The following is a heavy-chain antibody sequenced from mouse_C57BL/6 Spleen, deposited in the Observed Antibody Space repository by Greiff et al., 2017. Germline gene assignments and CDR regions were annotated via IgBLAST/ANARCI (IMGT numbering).Heavy chain of an antibody. CDR1: GYTFTSYW. CDR2: IDTSDSET. J-gene: IGHJ2*01. CDR3: ARSEPFDY. Sequence: QVQLQQPGAELVRPGSSVKLSCKASGYTFTSYWMHWVKQRPIQGLEWIGIIDTSDSETNNNQKFKDKATLTVDKSSSTAYMQLSSLTSEDSAVYYCARSEPFDYWGQGTTLTVSS. V-gene: IGHV1-52*01.